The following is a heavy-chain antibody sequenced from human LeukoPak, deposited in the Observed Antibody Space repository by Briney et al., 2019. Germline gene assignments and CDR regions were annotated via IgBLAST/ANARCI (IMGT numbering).Heavy chain of an antibody. CDR3: ARDSRVGSGWDFDY. Sequence: PGGSLRLSCAASGFTVSSNYMSWVRQAPGKGLEWVSSISSSSSYIYYADSVKGRFTISRDNAKNSLYLQMNSLRAEDTAVYYCARDSRVGSGWDFDYWGQGTLVTVSS. J-gene: IGHJ4*02. D-gene: IGHD6-19*01. CDR1: GFTVSSNY. CDR2: ISSSSSYI. V-gene: IGHV3-21*01.